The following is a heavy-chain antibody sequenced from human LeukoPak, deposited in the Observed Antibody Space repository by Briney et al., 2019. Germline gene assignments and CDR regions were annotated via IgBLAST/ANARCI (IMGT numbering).Heavy chain of an antibody. CDR1: GFTFTSYA. V-gene: IGHV3-23*01. Sequence: GGSLRLSCAASGFTFTSYAMSWVRQAPGKGLEWVSAISGSGGSTYYADSVKGRFTISRDNSKNTLYLQMNSLRAEDTAVYYCARDTAVRGYSGYDPFDYWGQGTLVTVSS. J-gene: IGHJ4*02. CDR2: ISGSGGST. CDR3: ARDTAVRGYSGYDPFDY. D-gene: IGHD5-12*01.